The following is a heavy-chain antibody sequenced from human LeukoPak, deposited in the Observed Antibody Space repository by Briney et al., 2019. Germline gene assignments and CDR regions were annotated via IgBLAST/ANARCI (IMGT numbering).Heavy chain of an antibody. CDR2: ISGSGGST. CDR1: GFTFSSYG. CDR3: AKGSRGSLYYFDY. Sequence: GGSLRLSCAASGFTFSSYGMSWVRQAPGKGLEWVSAISGSGGSTYYADSVKGRFTISRDNSKNTLYLQMNSLRAEDTAVYYCAKGSRGSLYYFDYWGQGTLVTVSS. J-gene: IGHJ4*02. D-gene: IGHD2-15*01. V-gene: IGHV3-23*01.